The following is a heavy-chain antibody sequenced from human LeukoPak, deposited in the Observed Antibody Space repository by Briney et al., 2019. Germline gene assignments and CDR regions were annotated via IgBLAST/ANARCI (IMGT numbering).Heavy chain of an antibody. V-gene: IGHV3-23*01. CDR1: GFTFSDYA. CDR2: LSGSGAGT. D-gene: IGHD3-3*01. CDR3: AKAELGVATFFAY. Sequence: GGSLRLSCAASGFTFSDYALGWVRQAPGRGLEWVATLSGSGAGTYYSDSVQGRFTISRDNSKRTLFPKMNSLRAEDTAFYYCAKAELGVATFFAYWGQGTLVTVSS. J-gene: IGHJ4*02.